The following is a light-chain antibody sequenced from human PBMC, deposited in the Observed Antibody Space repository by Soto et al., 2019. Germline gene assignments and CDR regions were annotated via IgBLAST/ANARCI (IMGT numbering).Light chain of an antibody. V-gene: IGKV2-28*01. J-gene: IGKJ3*01. CDR1: QSLLHSNGYNY. CDR3: MQAIQTPIT. CDR2: LGS. Sequence: DIVMTQSPLSLPVTPGEPASISCRSSQSLLHSNGYNYLDWYLQKPGQSPQLLIYLGSNRASGVTDRFSGSGSGTDFTLKISRVEAEDVGIYFCMQAIQTPITFGPGTKVAIK.